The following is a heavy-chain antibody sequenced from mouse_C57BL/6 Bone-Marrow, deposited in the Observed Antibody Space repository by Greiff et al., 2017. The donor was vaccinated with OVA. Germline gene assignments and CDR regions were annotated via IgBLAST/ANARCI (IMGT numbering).Heavy chain of an antibody. CDR2: IDPENGDT. CDR1: GFHIKDDY. Sequence: VQLQQSGAELVRPGASVKLSCTASGFHIKDDYMHWVKQRPEQGLEWIGWIDPENGDTEYASKFQGKATITADTSSNTAYLQLSSLTSEDTAVYYCTPRGPWFAYWGQGTLVTVSA. J-gene: IGHJ3*01. V-gene: IGHV14-4*01. CDR3: TPRGPWFAY.